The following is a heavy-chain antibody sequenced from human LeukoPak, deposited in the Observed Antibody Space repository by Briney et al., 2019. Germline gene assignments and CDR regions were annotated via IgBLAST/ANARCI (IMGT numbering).Heavy chain of an antibody. D-gene: IGHD6-13*01. V-gene: IGHV3-7*03. Sequence: SGGSLRLSCAVSGFTFRTYWMSWVRQAPGKGLEWVANIKQDGSEKYYEDSVKGRFTISRDNAKNSLYLQMNSLRAEDTAVYYCAKQQLALLGYWGQGTLVTVSS. J-gene: IGHJ4*02. CDR3: AKQQLALLGY. CDR2: IKQDGSEK. CDR1: GFTFRTYW.